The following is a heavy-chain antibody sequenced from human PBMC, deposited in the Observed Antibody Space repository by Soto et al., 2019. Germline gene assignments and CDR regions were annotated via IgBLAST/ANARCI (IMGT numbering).Heavy chain of an antibody. D-gene: IGHD1-1*01. CDR3: AREIGRTRNWFDP. CDR2: INPSDSST. V-gene: IGHV1-46*01. CDR1: GYTFTTYY. Sequence: ASVKVSCKASGYTFTTYYMHWVRQAPGQGLEWRGIINPSDSSTNYAQKFQGRATMTRDTSTSTVYMELSSLRSEDTAVYYCAREIGRTRNWFDPWGQGTPVTVSS. J-gene: IGHJ5*02.